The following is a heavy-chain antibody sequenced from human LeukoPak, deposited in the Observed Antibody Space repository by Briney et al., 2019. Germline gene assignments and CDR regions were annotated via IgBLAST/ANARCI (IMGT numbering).Heavy chain of an antibody. CDR2: LYYSGST. CDR3: ARVRGTFETD. J-gene: IGHJ1*01. CDR1: GASISTYY. V-gene: IGHV4-59*01. Sequence: SETLSLTCTVSGASISTYYWSWIRQPPGKRLEWIGYLYYSGSTTYSPSLKSRVTMSVDTSKSQFSLKLNSVTAADTAIYYCARVRGTFETDWGQGTLVTVSS. D-gene: IGHD2/OR15-2a*01.